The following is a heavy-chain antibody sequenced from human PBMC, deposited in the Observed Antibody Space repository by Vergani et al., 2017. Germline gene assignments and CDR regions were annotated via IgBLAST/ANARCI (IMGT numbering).Heavy chain of an antibody. CDR3: ASGKYYSDSTSHFRGRYFDV. CDR1: GNSIISISYY. J-gene: IGHJ2*01. D-gene: IGHD3-16*01. V-gene: IGHV4-39*01. CDR2: IYNSGNG. Sequence: QMQLQESGPGLVKASETLSLTCTVSGNSIISISYYWGWIRQPPGKGLEWSGSIYNSGNGDSSSSLKSRVTISADTSKNQFSLRLTSVTAADTAVYYCASGKYYSDSTSHFRGRYFDVWGRGTLVTVPS.